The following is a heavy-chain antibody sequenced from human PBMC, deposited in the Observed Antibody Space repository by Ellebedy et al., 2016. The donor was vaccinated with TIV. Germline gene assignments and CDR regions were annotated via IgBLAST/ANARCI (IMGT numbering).Heavy chain of an antibody. CDR2: ISGSGGST. V-gene: IGHV3-23*01. Sequence: GESLKISCAASGFTFSSYAMTWVRQAPGKGLEWVSAISGSGGSTFNADSVRGRFTISRDNSKNTLYLQMNSLRADDTAVYYCARGWGRDTAVDYWGQGTLVTVSS. CDR1: GFTFSSYA. D-gene: IGHD3-16*01. CDR3: ARGWGRDTAVDY. J-gene: IGHJ4*02.